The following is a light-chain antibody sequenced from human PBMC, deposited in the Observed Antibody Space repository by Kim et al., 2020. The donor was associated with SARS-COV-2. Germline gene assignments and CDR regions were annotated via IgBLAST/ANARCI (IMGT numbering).Light chain of an antibody. V-gene: IGKV3-11*01. CDR2: DAS. Sequence: WSPGERATRSCRASQSVSRSLAWYQQRPGQAPRLLIYDASNRATGIPVRFSGSGSGTDFTLTISSLEPEDFAVYYCQQRSKWPPTFGQGTKVDIK. J-gene: IGKJ1*01. CDR3: QQRSKWPPT. CDR1: QSVSRS.